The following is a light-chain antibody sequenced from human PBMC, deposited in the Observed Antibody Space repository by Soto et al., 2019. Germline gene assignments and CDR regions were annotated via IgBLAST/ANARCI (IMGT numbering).Light chain of an antibody. Sequence: QSVLTQPPSVSGAPGQRVTISCTGSSSNIGAGYDVHWYQQLPGTAPKLLIYGNSNRPSGVLDRFSGSKSGTSASLAITGLQAEDEADYYCQSYDSSLSAHVVFGGGTKLTVL. J-gene: IGLJ2*01. CDR2: GNS. V-gene: IGLV1-40*01. CDR1: SSNIGAGYD. CDR3: QSYDSSLSAHVV.